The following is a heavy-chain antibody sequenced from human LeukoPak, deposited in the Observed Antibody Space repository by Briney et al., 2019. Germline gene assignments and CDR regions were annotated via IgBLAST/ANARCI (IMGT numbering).Heavy chain of an antibody. J-gene: IGHJ4*02. CDR2: IRHDESNV. V-gene: IGHV3-30*02. Sequence: PGGSLRLSCAASGFTFNTYGMHWVRQAPGKGLEWVAFIRHDESNVFYADSVKGRFTISRDNSKNTLYLQMSSLRAEDTAVYYCARDSAAGPPYWGQGTLVTVSS. CDR3: ARDSAAGPPY. D-gene: IGHD6-13*01. CDR1: GFTFNTYG.